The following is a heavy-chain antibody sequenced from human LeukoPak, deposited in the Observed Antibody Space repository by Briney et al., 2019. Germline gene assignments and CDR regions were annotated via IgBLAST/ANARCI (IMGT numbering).Heavy chain of an antibody. CDR1: GYTLTDLS. Sequence: GASVKVSCKASGYTLTDLSVHWVRQAPGKGLEWMGGFDPVPGETIYAEKFQGRVTMTEDTSTDTAYMEMSSLRSEDTAVYYCATDHPVTMIVAHAFDIWGQGTMVTASS. D-gene: IGHD3-22*01. J-gene: IGHJ3*02. CDR2: FDPVPGET. V-gene: IGHV1-24*01. CDR3: ATDHPVTMIVAHAFDI.